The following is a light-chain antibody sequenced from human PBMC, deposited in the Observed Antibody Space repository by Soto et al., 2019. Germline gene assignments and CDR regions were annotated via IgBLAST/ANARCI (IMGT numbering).Light chain of an antibody. J-gene: IGLJ1*01. V-gene: IGLV2-14*01. CDR3: CSYTTSNTFV. CDR2: HVT. Sequence: QSVLTQPASVSGSLGQSITISCSGTSSDVGAYNYVSWYQQYPGKAPKLMIYHVTDRPSGVSNRFSGSKSGNTASLTISGLQAEDEADYYCCSYTTSNTFVFGTGTKDTVL. CDR1: SSDVGAYNY.